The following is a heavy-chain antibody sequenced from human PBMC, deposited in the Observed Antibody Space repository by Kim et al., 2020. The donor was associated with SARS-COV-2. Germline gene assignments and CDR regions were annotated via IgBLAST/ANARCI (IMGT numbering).Heavy chain of an antibody. CDR1: GGSISSYY. Sequence: SETLSLTCTVSGGSISSYYWSWIRQPPGKGLEWIGYIYYSGSTNYNPSLKSRVTISVDTSKNQFSLKLSSVTAADTAVYYCARERAPYGSGTGYFDLWGRGTLVTVSS. CDR3: ARERAPYGSGTGYFDL. J-gene: IGHJ2*01. V-gene: IGHV4-59*13. CDR2: IYYSGST. D-gene: IGHD3-10*01.